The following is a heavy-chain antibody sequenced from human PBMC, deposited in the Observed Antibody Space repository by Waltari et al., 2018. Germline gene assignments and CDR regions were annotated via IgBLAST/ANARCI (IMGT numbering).Heavy chain of an antibody. J-gene: IGHJ4*02. CDR2: INHSGST. CDR3: ARAYSIHYYGSGSYPDF. Sequence: QVHLQQRGAGLLTPSGSLSLTCAVYGWCFSGYYRCWILQPPGKGLEWIGEINHSGSTNYNPSLKSRVTISVDTSKNQFSLNLSSVTAADTAVYYCARAYSIHYYGSGSYPDFWGQGTLVTVSS. D-gene: IGHD3-10*01. V-gene: IGHV4-34*01. CDR1: GWCFSGYY.